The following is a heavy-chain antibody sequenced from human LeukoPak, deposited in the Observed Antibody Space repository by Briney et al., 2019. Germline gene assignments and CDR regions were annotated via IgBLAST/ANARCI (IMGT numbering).Heavy chain of an antibody. Sequence: GGSLRLSCAASGFTFSSYAMSWVRQAPGKGLEYVSGISNNGGDTYYANSVKGRFTISRDNSKNTLYLQVGSLRAEDMAVYYCARGAGANSYYYYYMDVWGKGTTVTVSS. CDR1: GFTFSSYA. D-gene: IGHD1-26*01. J-gene: IGHJ6*03. CDR2: ISNNGGDT. CDR3: ARGAGANSYYYYYMDV. V-gene: IGHV3-64*01.